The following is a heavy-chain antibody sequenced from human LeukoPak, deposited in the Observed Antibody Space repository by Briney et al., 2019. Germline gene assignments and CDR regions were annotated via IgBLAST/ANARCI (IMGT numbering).Heavy chain of an antibody. V-gene: IGHV4-34*01. CDR3: ARRWNYGRNYYIDV. CDR2: IKDSGRI. D-gene: IGHD1-7*01. Sequence: KSSETLSLTCAVYGGSFSNYYWSWIRQPPGKGLEWIGEIKDSGRINYNPSLLSRVTVSVDPSKNQFSLSLTSVTATDTAVYYCARRWNYGRNYYIDVWGKGATVSVSS. J-gene: IGHJ6*03. CDR1: GGSFSNYY.